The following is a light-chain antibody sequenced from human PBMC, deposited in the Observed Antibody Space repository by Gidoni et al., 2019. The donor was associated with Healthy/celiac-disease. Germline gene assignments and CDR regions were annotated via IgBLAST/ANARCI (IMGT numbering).Light chain of an antibody. CDR2: GAS. CDR1: QSVSSSY. CDR3: QQYGSSPPIT. J-gene: IGKJ3*01. Sequence: EIALTQSPGTLSLSPGDRATLSCRASQSVSSSYLAWYQQKPGQAPRPLIYGASSRATGIPHRFSGSGSGTDFTLTIISLEPEDFAVYYCQQYGSSPPITFGPGTKVDIK. V-gene: IGKV3-20*01.